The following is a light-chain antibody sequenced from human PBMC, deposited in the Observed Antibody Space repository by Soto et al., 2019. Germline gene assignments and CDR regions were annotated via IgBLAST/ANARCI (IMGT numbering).Light chain of an antibody. CDR1: RSDVANYNL. CDR3: CSFAGVVAYVI. Sequence: QLVLTQPASVSGSLGRSITISCTGTRSDVANYNLVSWYQRHPGKAPKLIIYDVSKRPSGVSYRFSGSKSGNTASLTISGLQAEDEADYYCCSFAGVVAYVIFGGGTKVTVL. CDR2: DVS. V-gene: IGLV2-23*02. J-gene: IGLJ2*01.